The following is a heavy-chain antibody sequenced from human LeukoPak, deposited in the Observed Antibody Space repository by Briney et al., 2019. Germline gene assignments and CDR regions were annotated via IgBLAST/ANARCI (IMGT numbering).Heavy chain of an antibody. Sequence: ASVKVSCKASGYTFTSYYMHWVRQAPGQGLEWMGIINPSGGSTSYAQKFQGRVTMTRDMSTSTVYMELSSLRSEDTAVYYCARVRYQLLSHNWFDPWGQGTLVTVSS. CDR1: GYTFTSYY. J-gene: IGHJ5*02. CDR2: INPSGGST. CDR3: ARVRYQLLSHNWFDP. D-gene: IGHD2-2*01. V-gene: IGHV1-46*01.